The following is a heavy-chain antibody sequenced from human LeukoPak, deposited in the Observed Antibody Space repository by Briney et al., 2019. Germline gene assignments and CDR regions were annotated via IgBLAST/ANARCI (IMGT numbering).Heavy chain of an antibody. J-gene: IGHJ6*02. CDR2: IIPILGIA. CDR3: ARGSGSYYDYYGMDV. V-gene: IGHV1-69*04. Sequence: SVKVSCKASGGTFSSYAISWVRQAPGQGLEWMGRIIPILGIANYAQKFQGRVTITADKSTSTAYMELSSLRSEDTAVYYCARGSGSYYDYYGMDVWGQGTTVTVSS. CDR1: GGTFSSYA. D-gene: IGHD1-26*01.